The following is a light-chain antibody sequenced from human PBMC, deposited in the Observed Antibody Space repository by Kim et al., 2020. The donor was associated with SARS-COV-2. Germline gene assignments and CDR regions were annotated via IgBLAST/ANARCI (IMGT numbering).Light chain of an antibody. J-gene: IGKJ5*01. CDR3: QQYFTSPIT. Sequence: EIVLTQSPGTLSLSPGERATLSCRASQSVGDSYIAWYQQKPGQAPRLLIYGASRRATGIPDRFSGSGSGTDFTLTISRLEPEDFAVFFCQQYFTSPITFGQGTRLEIK. CDR1: QSVGDSY. CDR2: GAS. V-gene: IGKV3-20*01.